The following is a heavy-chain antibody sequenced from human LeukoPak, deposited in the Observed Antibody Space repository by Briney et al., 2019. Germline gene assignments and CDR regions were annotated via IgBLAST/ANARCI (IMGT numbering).Heavy chain of an antibody. CDR1: GGSISSSSYY. D-gene: IGHD2-2*01. V-gene: IGHV4-39*07. J-gene: IGHJ4*02. CDR2: IYYSGST. Sequence: SSETLSPTCTVSGGSISSSSYYWGWIRQPPGKGLEWIGSIYYSGSTYYNPSLKSRVTISVDTSKNQFSLKLSSVTAADTAVYYCARSVVPASTYYFDYWGQGTLVTVSS. CDR3: ARSVVPASTYYFDY.